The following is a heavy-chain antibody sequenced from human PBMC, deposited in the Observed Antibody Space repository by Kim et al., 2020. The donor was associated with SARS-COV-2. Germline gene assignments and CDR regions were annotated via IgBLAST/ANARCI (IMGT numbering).Heavy chain of an antibody. CDR3: ATNWGLGY. CDR1: GFTFSNFP. CDR2: ISHRTSNT. Sequence: GGSLRLSCAASGFTFSNFPMSWARQAPGKGLEWVSTISHRTSNTYYTDSVKGRFTISRDNSKNTLSLQMDSLRAEDTATYFCATNWGLGYWGQSALGPVSS. D-gene: IGHD7-27*01. V-gene: IGHV3-23*01. J-gene: IGHJ4*02.